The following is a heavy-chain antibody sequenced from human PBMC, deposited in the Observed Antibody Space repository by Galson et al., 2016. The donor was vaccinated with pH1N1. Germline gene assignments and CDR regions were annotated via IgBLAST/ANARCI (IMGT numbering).Heavy chain of an antibody. CDR1: GDSVSSGDYY. D-gene: IGHD2-15*01. CDR2: ISGSGRT. J-gene: IGHJ6*02. V-gene: IGHV4-30-4*01. CDR3: ARESCGGSCYYYYYCYGMDV. Sequence: TLSLTCSVSGDSVSSGDYYWSWIRQSPGRGLEWIGCISGSGRTYYNPSLKSRLTISLDTSKNQFSLRLASVTATDTAVYYCARESCGGSCYYYYYCYGMDVWGQGATVIVS.